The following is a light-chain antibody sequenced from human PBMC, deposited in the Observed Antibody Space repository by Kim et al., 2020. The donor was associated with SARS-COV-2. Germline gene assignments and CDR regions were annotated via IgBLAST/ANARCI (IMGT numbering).Light chain of an antibody. V-gene: IGKV3-11*01. CDR3: QQRSNWLT. CDR1: QRGSCY. CDR2: DAS. J-gene: IGKJ4*01. Sequence: PGERATLSCRASQRGSCYLAWYQQKPGQAPRLLIYDASNRATGIPARFSGSGSGTDFTLTFSSLEPEDFAVYYCQQRSNWLTFGGGTKVDIK.